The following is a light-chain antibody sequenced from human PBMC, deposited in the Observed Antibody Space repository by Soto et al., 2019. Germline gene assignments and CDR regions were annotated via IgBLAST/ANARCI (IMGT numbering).Light chain of an antibody. Sequence: EIVMTQSPATLSVSPGERATLSCRASQSVSSNLAWYQQKPGQAPRLLIYGASTRATGIPARFSGSGSGTEFTLTISSLQSEDFAVYYSQQYNNRPPFTFGPGTKVDIK. CDR2: GAS. J-gene: IGKJ3*01. CDR3: QQYNNRPPFT. CDR1: QSVSSN. V-gene: IGKV3-15*01.